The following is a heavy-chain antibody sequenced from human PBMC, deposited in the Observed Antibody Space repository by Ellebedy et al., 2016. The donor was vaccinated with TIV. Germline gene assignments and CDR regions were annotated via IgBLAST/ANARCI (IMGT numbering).Heavy chain of an antibody. CDR3: ARGIARTRAYHY. CDR1: GFTFSSYG. Sequence: GESLKISCAASGFTFSSYGMHWVRQAPGKGLEWVAVIWYDGSNKYYADSVKGRFTISRDNSKNTLYLQMNSLRAEDTAVYYCARGIARTRAYHYWGQGTLVTVSS. J-gene: IGHJ4*02. CDR2: IWYDGSNK. D-gene: IGHD3-16*01. V-gene: IGHV3-33*01.